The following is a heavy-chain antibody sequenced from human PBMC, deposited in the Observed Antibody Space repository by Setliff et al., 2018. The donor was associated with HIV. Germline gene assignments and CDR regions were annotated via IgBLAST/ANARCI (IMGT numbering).Heavy chain of an antibody. D-gene: IGHD6-13*01. V-gene: IGHV1-18*01. Sequence: ASVKVSCKASGYTFSNYGISWVRQAPGQGLEWMGWISPYNGNTNYVQKLQGRVTITTDTSTSTAYMELRSLRSEDTAVYYCARGDPWQPARVDVWGKGTTVTVSS. CDR3: ARGDPWQPARVDV. CDR2: ISPYNGNT. CDR1: GYTFSNYG. J-gene: IGHJ6*04.